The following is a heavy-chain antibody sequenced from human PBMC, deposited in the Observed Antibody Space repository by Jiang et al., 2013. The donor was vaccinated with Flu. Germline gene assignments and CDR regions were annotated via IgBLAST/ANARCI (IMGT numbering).Heavy chain of an antibody. Sequence: GSGLVKPSETLSLSCSVSGASITNGNSYWVWIRQSPGKGLEWIGTIYHSGPTFYNPSLNNRATIAVDTSKAQFSLEVTSMTAADTALYYCARMYSSGYDHFDHWGQG. CDR1: GASITNGNSY. CDR3: ARMYSSGYDHFDH. V-gene: IGHV4-39*01. J-gene: IGHJ4*02. D-gene: IGHD5-12*01. CDR2: IYHSGPT.